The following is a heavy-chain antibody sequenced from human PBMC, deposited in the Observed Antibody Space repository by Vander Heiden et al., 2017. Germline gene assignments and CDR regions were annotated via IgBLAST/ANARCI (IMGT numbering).Heavy chain of an antibody. J-gene: IGHJ5*02. D-gene: IGHD3-3*01. V-gene: IGHV1-69*01. CDR1: GGNFSSYA. CDR3: ARNYDFTWFDP. CDR2: IISIVGTA. Sequence: QVQLVQSEAAVKKPGSSVRVSCKASGGNFSSYAISWVRQAPGQGLEWMGGIISIVGTANYAQKFQGRVTITADESTSTAYMELSSLRSEDTAVYYCARNYDFTWFDPWGQGTLVTVSS.